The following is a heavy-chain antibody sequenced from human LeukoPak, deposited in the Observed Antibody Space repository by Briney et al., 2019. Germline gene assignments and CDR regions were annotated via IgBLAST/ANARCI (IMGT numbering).Heavy chain of an antibody. V-gene: IGHV4-31*11. CDR2: IYYGGST. D-gene: IGHD3-22*01. J-gene: IGHJ3*01. CDR3: ASSIVVGPLGHDAFDV. CDR1: GGSISRGAFF. Sequence: SETLSLTCAVSGGSISRGAFFWSWLRQHPGKGLEWIGYIYYGGSTYYNPSLQSRLTLSDDSSTNPFSLNLSSVTAADTAVYYCASSIVVGPLGHDAFDVWGQGTMVTVSS.